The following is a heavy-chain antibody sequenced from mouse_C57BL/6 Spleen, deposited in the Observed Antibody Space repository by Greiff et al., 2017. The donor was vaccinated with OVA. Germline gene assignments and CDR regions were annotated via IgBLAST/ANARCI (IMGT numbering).Heavy chain of an antibody. D-gene: IGHD2-4*01. Sequence: EVQLQESGGGLVQPGGSLSLSCAASGFTFTDYYMSWVRQPPGKALEWLGFIRNKANGYTTEYSASVKGRFTISRDNSQSILYLQMNALRAEDSATYYCASLYYDYDGAYWGQGTLVTVSA. CDR1: GFTFTDYY. J-gene: IGHJ3*01. V-gene: IGHV7-3*01. CDR3: ASLYYDYDGAY. CDR2: IRNKANGYTT.